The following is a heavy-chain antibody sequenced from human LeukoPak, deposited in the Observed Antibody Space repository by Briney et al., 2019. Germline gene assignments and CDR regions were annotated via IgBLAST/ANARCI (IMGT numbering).Heavy chain of an antibody. D-gene: IGHD2-8*01. Sequence: KTSGTLSLTCAVYGGSFSGYYWSWIRQPPGKGLEWIGEINHSGSTNYNPSLKSRVTISVDTSKNQFSLKLSSVTAADTAVYYCARGCTNGVCSWAQGTLVTVSS. V-gene: IGHV4-34*01. J-gene: IGHJ5*02. CDR2: INHSGST. CDR1: GGSFSGYY. CDR3: ARGCTNGVCS.